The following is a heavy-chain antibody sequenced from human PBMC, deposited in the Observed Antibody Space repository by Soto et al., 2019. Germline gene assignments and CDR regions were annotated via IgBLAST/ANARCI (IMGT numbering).Heavy chain of an antibody. V-gene: IGHV4-30-4*01. D-gene: IGHD3-3*01. Sequence: SETLSLTCTVSGGSISSGDYYWSWIRQPPGKGLEWIGYIYYSGSTYYNPSLKSRVTISVDTSKNQFSLKLSSVTAADTAVYYCASSTEFLEWPRDRSGNYYYYYGMDVWGQGTTVTVSS. CDR3: ASSTEFLEWPRDRSGNYYYYYGMDV. J-gene: IGHJ6*02. CDR2: IYYSGST. CDR1: GGSISSGDYY.